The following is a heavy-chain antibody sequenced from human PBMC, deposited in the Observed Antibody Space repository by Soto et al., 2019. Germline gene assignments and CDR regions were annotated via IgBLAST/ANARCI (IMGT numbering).Heavy chain of an antibody. CDR2: ISWDGGST. D-gene: IGHD5-12*01. CDR1: GFTFDDYT. CDR3: AKGSGYGLIDDY. V-gene: IGHV3-43*01. Sequence: EVQLVESGGVVVQPGGSLRLSCAASGFTFDDYTMHWVRQAPGKGLEWVSLISWDGGSTYYADSVKGRFTISRDNSKNSLYLQMNSLRTEDTALYYCAKGSGYGLIDDYWGQGTLVTVSS. J-gene: IGHJ4*02.